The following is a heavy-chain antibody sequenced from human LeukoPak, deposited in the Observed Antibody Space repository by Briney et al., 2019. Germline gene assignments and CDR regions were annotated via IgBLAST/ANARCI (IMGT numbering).Heavy chain of an antibody. V-gene: IGHV4-38-2*02. CDR3: ARGYSSSWYFNWFDP. CDR2: IYHSGST. Sequence: SETLSLTCTVSGYSTSSGYYWGWIRQPPGKGLEWIGNIYHSGSTFYNPSLKSRVTISVDTSKNQFSLKLSSVTAADTAAYYCARGYSSSWYFNWFDPWGQGTLVTVSS. J-gene: IGHJ5*02. D-gene: IGHD6-13*01. CDR1: GYSTSSGYY.